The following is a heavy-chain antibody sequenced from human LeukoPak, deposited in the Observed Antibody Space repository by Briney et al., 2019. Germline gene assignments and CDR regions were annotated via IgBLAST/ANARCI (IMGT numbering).Heavy chain of an antibody. Sequence: ASVKVSCKASGYTFTSYDITWVRQAPGQGLEWMGWINPYNGNTNYAQKVQGRVTMTRDMSTSTVYMELSSLRSEDTAVYYCARDQDSGTLDYWGQGTLVTVSS. D-gene: IGHD2-15*01. CDR2: INPYNGNT. J-gene: IGHJ4*02. V-gene: IGHV1-18*01. CDR1: GYTFTSYD. CDR3: ARDQDSGTLDY.